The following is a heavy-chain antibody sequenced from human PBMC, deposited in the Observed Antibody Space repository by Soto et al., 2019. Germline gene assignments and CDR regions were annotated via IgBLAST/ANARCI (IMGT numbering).Heavy chain of an antibody. D-gene: IGHD6-19*01. Sequence: SETLSLSCAVSGGSISSSNWWSWVRQPPGKGLEWIGEIYHSGSTNYNPSLKSRVTISVDKSKNQFSLKLSSVTAADTAVYYCASFTPYSSGWYGGDAFDIWGQGTMVTVSS. CDR1: GGSISSSNW. V-gene: IGHV4-4*02. J-gene: IGHJ3*02. CDR3: ASFTPYSSGWYGGDAFDI. CDR2: IYHSGST.